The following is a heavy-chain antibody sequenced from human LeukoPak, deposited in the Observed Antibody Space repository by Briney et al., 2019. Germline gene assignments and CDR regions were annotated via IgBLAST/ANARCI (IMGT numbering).Heavy chain of an antibody. Sequence: TGGSLGLSCAASGFTFSSYSMNWVRQAPGKGLEWVSSISSSSSYIYYADSVKGRFTISRDNAKNSLYLQMNSLRAEDTAVYYCARVSAYCSSTSCPEPFDYWGQGTLVTVSS. J-gene: IGHJ4*02. D-gene: IGHD2-2*01. CDR1: GFTFSSYS. CDR2: ISSSSSYI. CDR3: ARVSAYCSSTSCPEPFDY. V-gene: IGHV3-21*01.